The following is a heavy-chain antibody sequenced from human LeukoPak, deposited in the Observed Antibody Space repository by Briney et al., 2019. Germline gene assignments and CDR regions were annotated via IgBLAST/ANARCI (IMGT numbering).Heavy chain of an antibody. CDR2: IHFSGNT. V-gene: IGHV4-39*01. Sequence: PSETLSLTCTVSGGSISSSSYYWGWIRQPPGKGPEWIGSIHFSGNTYYNVSLKTRVTISEDTSRNQFSLKLSSVTAADTAVYYCARTLSSGPLNYFDNWGQGILVTVSS. D-gene: IGHD3-22*01. CDR3: ARTLSSGPLNYFDN. J-gene: IGHJ4*02. CDR1: GGSISSSSYY.